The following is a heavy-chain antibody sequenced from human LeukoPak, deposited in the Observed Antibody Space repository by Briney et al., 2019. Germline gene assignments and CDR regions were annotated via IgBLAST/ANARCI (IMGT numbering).Heavy chain of an antibody. D-gene: IGHD6-13*01. V-gene: IGHV4-59*01. CDR1: GGSISSYY. Sequence: PSETLSLSCTVSGGSISSYYWSWIRQPPGKGLEWIGYIYYSGTTNYNPSLKSRVTISVDTSKNQFSLKLSSVTAADTAVYYCARGVYIAAAQYGYWGQGTLVTVSS. J-gene: IGHJ4*02. CDR2: IYYSGTT. CDR3: ARGVYIAAAQYGY.